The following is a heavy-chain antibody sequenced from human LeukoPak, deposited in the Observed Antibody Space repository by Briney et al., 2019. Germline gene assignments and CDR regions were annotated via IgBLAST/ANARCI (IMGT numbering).Heavy chain of an antibody. CDR1: EFTFSNYA. Sequence: PGGSLRLSCAASEFTFSNYAMSWVRQAPGKGLEWVSAISGGGGTTYYADSVKGRFTISRDNSKNTLYLQMNSLRAEDTALYYCAKDSHGRGYNLDVFDIWGQGTMVTVSS. D-gene: IGHD3-22*01. J-gene: IGHJ3*02. CDR2: ISGGGGTT. CDR3: AKDSHGRGYNLDVFDI. V-gene: IGHV3-23*01.